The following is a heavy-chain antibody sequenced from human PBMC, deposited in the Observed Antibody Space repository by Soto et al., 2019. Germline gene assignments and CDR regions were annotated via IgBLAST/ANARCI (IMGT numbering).Heavy chain of an antibody. CDR3: AREGRDPLGYNWFDP. CDR1: GGSVSSGSYY. CDR2: IYYSGST. V-gene: IGHV4-61*01. Sequence: SETLSLTCTASGGSVSSGSYYWSWIRQPPGKGLEWIGYIYYSGSTNYNPSLKSRVTISVDTSKNQFSLKLSSVTAADTAVYYCAREGRDPLGYNWFDPWGQGTLVTVSS. D-gene: IGHD3-16*01. J-gene: IGHJ5*02.